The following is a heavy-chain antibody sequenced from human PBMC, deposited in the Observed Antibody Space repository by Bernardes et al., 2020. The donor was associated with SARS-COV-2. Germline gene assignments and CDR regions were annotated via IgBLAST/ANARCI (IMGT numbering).Heavy chain of an antibody. Sequence: GGSLRLPCAASGFTVSDSYMTSVRQAPGKGLEWVSVIYRGGNTYYADPVRGRFTISRDSSKNTLYLQMTSLRGEDTAVYYCASRRAGGWDLDYWGQGTLVTVYS. CDR1: GFTVSDSY. V-gene: IGHV3-66*02. D-gene: IGHD6-19*01. J-gene: IGHJ4*02. CDR2: IYRGGNT. CDR3: ASRRAGGWDLDY.